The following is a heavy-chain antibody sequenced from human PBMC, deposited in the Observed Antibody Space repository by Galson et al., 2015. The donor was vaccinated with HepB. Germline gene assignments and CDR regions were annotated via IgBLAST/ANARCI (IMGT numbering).Heavy chain of an antibody. Sequence: SVKVSCKAPGYTFTKYTMHWVRQAPGQRLEWMGWINAGNGDTRYSQKFQGRVTITRDTSASTAFMELSSLRSGDTAVYFCARDPYYDVLTGCYIDWGQGTLVTVSS. CDR2: INAGNGDT. D-gene: IGHD3-9*01. J-gene: IGHJ4*02. CDR3: ARDPYYDVLTGCYID. V-gene: IGHV1-3*01. CDR1: GYTFTKYT.